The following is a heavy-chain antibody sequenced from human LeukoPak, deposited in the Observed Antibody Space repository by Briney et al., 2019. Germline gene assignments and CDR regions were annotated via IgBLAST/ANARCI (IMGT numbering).Heavy chain of an antibody. V-gene: IGHV4-39*07. J-gene: IGHJ5*02. CDR2: INHSGST. Sequence: SETLSLTCTVSGGSISSGSYYWSWIRQPPGKGLEWIGEINHSGSTNYNPSLKSRVTISVDTSKNQFSLKLRSVTAADTAVYYCARDSGTTGEVKSDPWGQGTLVTVSP. CDR3: ARDSGTTGEVKSDP. CDR1: GGSISSGSYY. D-gene: IGHD3-10*01.